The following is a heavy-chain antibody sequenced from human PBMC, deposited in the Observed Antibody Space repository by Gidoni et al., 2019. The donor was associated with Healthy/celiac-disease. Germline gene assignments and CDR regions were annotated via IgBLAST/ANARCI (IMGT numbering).Heavy chain of an antibody. J-gene: IGHJ1*01. Sequence: EVQLVESGGGLVQPGRSLRLSCAASGFTLDDYAMHWVRQAPGKGLEWVSGISWNSGSIGYADSVKGRFTISRDNAKNSLYLQMNSLRAEDTALYYCAKDINGGNSYFQHWGQGTLVTVSS. CDR1: GFTLDDYA. V-gene: IGHV3-9*01. CDR3: AKDINGGNSYFQH. D-gene: IGHD2-21*02. CDR2: ISWNSGSI.